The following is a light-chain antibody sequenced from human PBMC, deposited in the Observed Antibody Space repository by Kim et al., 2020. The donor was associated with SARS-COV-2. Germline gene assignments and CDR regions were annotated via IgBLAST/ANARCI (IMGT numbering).Light chain of an antibody. CDR3: AVWDDSLNGPV. V-gene: IGLV1-44*01. CDR1: NSNIGSNA. CDR2: TDN. Sequence: QSVLTQPPSASGTPGQRVTISCSGSNSNIGSNAVNWYQQLPRTAPKLLIYTDNQRPSGVPDRFSGSKSGTSASLAISGLQSADEADYFCAVWDDSLNGPVFGGGTKVTVL. J-gene: IGLJ2*01.